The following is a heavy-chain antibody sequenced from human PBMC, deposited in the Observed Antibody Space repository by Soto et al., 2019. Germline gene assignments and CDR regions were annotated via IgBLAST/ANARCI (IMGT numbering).Heavy chain of an antibody. CDR1: GFTFGTYA. V-gene: IGHV3-23*01. Sequence: EVRLLESGGNLVQPGGSLRLSCAASGFTFGTYALSWVRQAPGKGLEWVSAISGIDGSTYYADSVEGRFTISRDNSKNTLHLQMNSLTVGDTALYYCAIPRRGGGFGGMDVWGQGTTVRVSS. D-gene: IGHD3-16*01. CDR2: ISGIDGST. J-gene: IGHJ6*02. CDR3: AIPRRGGGFGGMDV.